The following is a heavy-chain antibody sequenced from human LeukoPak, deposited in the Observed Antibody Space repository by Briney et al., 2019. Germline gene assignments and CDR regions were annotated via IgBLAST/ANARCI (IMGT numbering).Heavy chain of an antibody. Sequence: ASVKVSCKASGYTFTSYGITWVRQAPGQGLEWMGWISAYNGNTNYAQKLQGRVTMTTDTSTSTAYMELRSLRSDDTAVYYCARGDGLGFGGVIETIDYWGQGTLVTVSS. D-gene: IGHD3-16*01. CDR3: ARGDGLGFGGVIETIDY. CDR2: ISAYNGNT. CDR1: GYTFTSYG. J-gene: IGHJ4*02. V-gene: IGHV1-18*01.